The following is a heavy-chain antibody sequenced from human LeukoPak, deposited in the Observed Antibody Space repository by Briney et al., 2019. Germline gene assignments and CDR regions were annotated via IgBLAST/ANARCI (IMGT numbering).Heavy chain of an antibody. D-gene: IGHD3-22*01. Sequence: GGSLRLSCAASRFTFSSYAMSWVRQAPGKGLEWVSAISGSGGSTYYADSVKGRFTISRDNSKNTLYLQMNSLRAEDTAVYYCAKPYDSSGYYYGIDYWGQGTLVTVSS. CDR2: ISGSGGST. V-gene: IGHV3-23*01. CDR1: RFTFSSYA. J-gene: IGHJ4*02. CDR3: AKPYDSSGYYYGIDY.